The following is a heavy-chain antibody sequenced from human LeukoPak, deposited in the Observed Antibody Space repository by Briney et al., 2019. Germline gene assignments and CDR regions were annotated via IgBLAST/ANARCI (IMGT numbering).Heavy chain of an antibody. CDR1: GYTFTGYY. CDR3: ARAKSRYGDHDY. CDR2: INPNSGGT. Sequence: ASVKVSCKASGYTFTGYYMHWVRQAPGQALEWMGWINPNSGGTNYAQKFQGRVTMTRDTSISTAYMELSRLRSDDTAVYYCARAKSRYGDHDYWGQGTLVTVSS. J-gene: IGHJ4*02. D-gene: IGHD4-17*01. V-gene: IGHV1-2*02.